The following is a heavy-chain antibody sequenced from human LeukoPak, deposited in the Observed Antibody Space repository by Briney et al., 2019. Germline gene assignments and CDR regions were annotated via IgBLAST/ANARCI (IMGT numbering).Heavy chain of an antibody. CDR3: AKTGGLGYCSGGSCYLVDY. J-gene: IGHJ4*02. V-gene: IGHV3-30*02. Sequence: PGGSLRLSCAASGFTFSSYGMHWVHQAPGKGLEWVAFIRYDGSNKYYADSVKGRFTISRDNSKNTLYLQMNSLRAEDTAVYYCAKTGGLGYCSGGSCYLVDYWGQGTLVTVSS. CDR1: GFTFSSYG. CDR2: IRYDGSNK. D-gene: IGHD2-15*01.